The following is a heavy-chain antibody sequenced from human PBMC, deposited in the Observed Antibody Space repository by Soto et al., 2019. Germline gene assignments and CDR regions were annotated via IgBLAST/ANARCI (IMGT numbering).Heavy chain of an antibody. V-gene: IGHV1-69*15. D-gene: IGHD5-18*01. J-gene: IGHJ4*02. CDR3: ARIPRYSFPTSDDLDS. Sequence: PGLQLKVSCKASGGTFYTYTFSWVRQAPGQGLEWMGSITPIYPTTNYAEKFQGRLTVTADGSTNTAYMELNSLTSDDTAVYYCARIPRYSFPTSDDLDSWGQGTLVTVSS. CDR1: GGTFYTYT. CDR2: ITPIYPTT.